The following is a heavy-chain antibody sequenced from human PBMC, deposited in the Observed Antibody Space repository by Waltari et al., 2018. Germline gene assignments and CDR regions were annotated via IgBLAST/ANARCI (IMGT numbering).Heavy chain of an antibody. CDR1: GYSISSGYY. CDR2: IYHSGST. J-gene: IGHJ5*02. CDR3: ARGYSSSWYVDP. Sequence: QVQLPESGPGLVKPSETLSLTRALPGYSISSGYYWGWIRQPPGKGLEWIGSIYHSGSTYYNPSLKSRVTISVDTSKNQFSLKLSSVTAADTAVYYCARGYSSSWYVDPWGQGTLVTVSS. V-gene: IGHV4-38-2*01. D-gene: IGHD6-13*01.